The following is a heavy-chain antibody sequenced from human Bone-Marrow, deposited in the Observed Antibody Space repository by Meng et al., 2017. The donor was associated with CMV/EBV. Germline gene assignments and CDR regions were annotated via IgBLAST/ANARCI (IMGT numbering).Heavy chain of an antibody. CDR3: ARAMVRGVQRYFDY. Sequence: QVQIAGSGPGLVQPSETLSLSCTVSGGSISSYYWSWIRQPAGKGLEWIGRIYTSGSTNYNPSLKSRVTMSVDTSKNQFSLKLSSVTAADTAVYYCARAMVRGVQRYFDYWGQGTLVTVSS. CDR2: IYTSGST. J-gene: IGHJ4*02. D-gene: IGHD3-10*01. V-gene: IGHV4-4*07. CDR1: GGSISSYY.